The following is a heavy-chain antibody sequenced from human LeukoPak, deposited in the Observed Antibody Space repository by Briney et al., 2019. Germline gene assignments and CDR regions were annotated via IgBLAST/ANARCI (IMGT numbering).Heavy chain of an antibody. D-gene: IGHD4-17*01. Sequence: SETLSLTCTVSGGSISSYYWTWIRQPPGKGLEWIGYFYYSGRANYNPSLQSQVTISEDTSKNQLSLKLTSVNAADTAVYYCARYGDTRFDPWGQGILVTVSS. CDR3: ARYGDTRFDP. V-gene: IGHV4-59*01. J-gene: IGHJ5*02. CDR2: FYYSGRA. CDR1: GGSISSYY.